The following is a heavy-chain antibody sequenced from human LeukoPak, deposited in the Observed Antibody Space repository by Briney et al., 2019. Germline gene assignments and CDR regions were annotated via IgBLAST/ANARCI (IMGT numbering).Heavy chain of an antibody. V-gene: IGHV3-23*01. CDR2: ISCGGGIT. CDR3: AKDLRITIIVVVKAPTEFDY. CDR1: GFTFSSYT. D-gene: IGHD3-22*01. J-gene: IGHJ4*02. Sequence: GGSLRLSCAASGFTFSSYTMNWVRQAPGKGLEWVSSISCGGGITYYADSVKGRFTISRDNSKNTLYLQMNSLRAEDTAVYYCAKDLRITIIVVVKAPTEFDYWGQGTLVTVSS.